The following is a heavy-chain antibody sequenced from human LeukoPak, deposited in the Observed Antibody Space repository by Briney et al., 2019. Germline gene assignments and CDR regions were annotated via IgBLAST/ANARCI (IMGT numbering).Heavy chain of an antibody. J-gene: IGHJ4*02. CDR2: INPNSGGT. CDR3: AREYSSGWYPAGTAGFDY. D-gene: IGHD6-19*01. V-gene: IGHV1-2*02. Sequence: ASVKVSCKASGYTFTGYYMHWVRQAPGQGLEWMGWINPNSGGTYYAQKFQGRVTMTSDTSISTAYMELSRLRSDNTAVYYCAREYSSGWYPAGTAGFDYWGQGTLVTVSS. CDR1: GYTFTGYY.